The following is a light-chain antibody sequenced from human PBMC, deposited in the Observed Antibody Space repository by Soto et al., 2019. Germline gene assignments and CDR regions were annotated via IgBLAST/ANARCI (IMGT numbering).Light chain of an antibody. V-gene: IGLV3-21*02. CDR1: NIGSKS. Sequence: SYELTQPPSVSVAPGQTARITCGGNNIGSKSVHWYQQKPGQAPVLVVFDDSDRPSGIPERFSASNSGNTATLTIIRVEAGDEADYYCGVWDARTDHALFGGGTKLTVL. CDR2: DDS. CDR3: GVWDARTDHAL. J-gene: IGLJ2*01.